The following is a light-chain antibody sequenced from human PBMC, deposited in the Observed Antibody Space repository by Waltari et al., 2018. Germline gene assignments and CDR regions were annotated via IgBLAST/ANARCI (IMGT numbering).Light chain of an antibody. CDR1: ISDIGHYNF. V-gene: IGLV2-14*03. CDR2: DVN. Sequence: QSALTQPASVSGSPGQSITISCTGTISDIGHYNFVSWFQQHPGKAPKLMMSDVNNRPSGVAGRFSGSRSGNTASLSISGLQAEDEADYYCNSYSSSSTPVVFGGGTKLTVL. J-gene: IGLJ2*01. CDR3: NSYSSSSTPVV.